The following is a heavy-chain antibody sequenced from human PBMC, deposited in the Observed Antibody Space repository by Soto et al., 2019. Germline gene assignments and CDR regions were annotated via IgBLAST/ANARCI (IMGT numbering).Heavy chain of an antibody. J-gene: IGHJ4*02. D-gene: IGHD5-18*01. CDR2: IYYSGST. CDR1: GGSISSGDYY. V-gene: IGHV4-30-4*01. CDR3: ARERGYGPKTFDY. Sequence: SETLSLTCTVSGGSISSGDYYWSWIRQPPGKGLEWIGYIYYSGSTYYNPSLKSRVTISVDTSKNQFSLKLSSVTAADTAVYYCARERGYGPKTFDYWGQGTLVTVSS.